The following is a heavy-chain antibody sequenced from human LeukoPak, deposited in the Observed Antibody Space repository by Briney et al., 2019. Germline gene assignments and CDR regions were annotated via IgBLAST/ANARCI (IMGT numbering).Heavy chain of an antibody. CDR3: ASSNRNYYGSGSYYNEDY. Sequence: GGSLRLSCAASGFTFSSYAMSWVRQAPGKGLERVSAISGSGGSTYYADSVKGRFTISRDNSKNTLYLQMNSLRAEDTAVYYCASSNRNYYGSGSYYNEDYWGQGTLVTVSS. D-gene: IGHD3-10*01. CDR1: GFTFSSYA. V-gene: IGHV3-23*01. CDR2: ISGSGGST. J-gene: IGHJ4*02.